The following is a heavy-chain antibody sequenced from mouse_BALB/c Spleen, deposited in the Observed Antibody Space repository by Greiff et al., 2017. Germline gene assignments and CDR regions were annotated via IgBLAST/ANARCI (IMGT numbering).Heavy chain of an antibody. D-gene: IGHD3-1*01. J-gene: IGHJ3*01. Sequence: LVAPSQSLSITCTVSGFSLTSYGVHWVRQPPGKGLEWLGVIWAGGSTNYNSALMSRLSISKDNSKSQVFLKMNSLQTDDTAMYYCARDSPRPSSGYNWFAYWGQGTLVTVSA. CDR2: IWAGGST. CDR1: GFSLTSYG. CDR3: ARDSPRPSSGYNWFAY. V-gene: IGHV2-9*02.